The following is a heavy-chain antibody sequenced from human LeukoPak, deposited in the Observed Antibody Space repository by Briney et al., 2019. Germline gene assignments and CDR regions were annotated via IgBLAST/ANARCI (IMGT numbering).Heavy chain of an antibody. CDR1: GGSISTYY. Sequence: KASETLSLTCFVSGGSISTYYWSWIRQPPGEGLEWVGDVSHNGRTNYTPSLKSRLTMSIDTSKNQFSLKLTSLTAADTAIYYCARSYIQFSRPYFSDYWGQGTLVTVSS. CDR2: VSHNGRT. V-gene: IGHV4-59*01. CDR3: ARSYIQFSRPYFSDY. D-gene: IGHD2-2*01. J-gene: IGHJ4*02.